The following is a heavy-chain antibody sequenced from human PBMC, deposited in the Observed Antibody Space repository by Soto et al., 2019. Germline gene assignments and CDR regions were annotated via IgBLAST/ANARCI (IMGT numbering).Heavy chain of an antibody. CDR1: GGSISSYY. J-gene: IGHJ6*02. V-gene: IGHV4-59*01. Sequence: QVQLQESGPGLVKPSETLSLTCTVSGGSISSYYWSWIRQPPGKGLEWIGYIYYSGSTNYNPSLKSRVTISVDTSKTQFSLKLSSVTAADTAVYYCARDAYGDYDHYYYGMDVWGQGTTVTVSS. CDR2: IYYSGST. CDR3: ARDAYGDYDHYYYGMDV. D-gene: IGHD4-17*01.